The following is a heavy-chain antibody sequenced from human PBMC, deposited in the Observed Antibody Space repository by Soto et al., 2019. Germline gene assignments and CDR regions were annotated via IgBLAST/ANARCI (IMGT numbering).Heavy chain of an antibody. V-gene: IGHV3-30-3*01. J-gene: IGHJ2*01. D-gene: IGHD1-26*01. CDR2: ISYDGSNK. Sequence: QVQLVESGGGGVQPGRSLRLSCAASGFTFSSYAMHWVRQAPGKGLEWVAVISYDGSNKYYADSVKGRFTISRDNSKNTLYLHMNSLMSEDTAVYYSARRWGARYFDLGGSGTLVTVSS. CDR3: ARRWGARYFDL. CDR1: GFTFSSYA.